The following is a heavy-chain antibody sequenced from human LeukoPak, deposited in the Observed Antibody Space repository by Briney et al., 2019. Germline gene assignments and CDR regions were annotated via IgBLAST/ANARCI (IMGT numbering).Heavy chain of an antibody. V-gene: IGHV3-33*01. J-gene: IGHJ4*02. D-gene: IGHD5-18*01. Sequence: SGRSLRLSCAASGFTFSSYGMHWVRQAPGKGLEWVAVIWYDGSNKYYADSVKGRFTISRDNSKNTLYLQVNSLRAEDTAVYYCARGDLYPTAMAPMYYWGQGTLVTVSS. CDR3: ARGDLYPTAMAPMYY. CDR1: GFTFSSYG. CDR2: IWYDGSNK.